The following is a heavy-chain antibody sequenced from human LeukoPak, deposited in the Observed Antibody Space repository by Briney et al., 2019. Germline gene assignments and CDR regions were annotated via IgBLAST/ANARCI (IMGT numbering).Heavy chain of an antibody. CDR1: GYTFTSYG. D-gene: IGHD2-15*01. V-gene: IGHV1-18*01. CDR3: ARSSGGTPLYWFDP. Sequence: ASVKVSCKASGYTFTSYGISWVRQAPGQGLEWMGWISAYNGNTNYAQKLQGRVTMTTDTSTSTAYMELRSLRSDDTAVYYYARSSGGTPLYWFDPWGQGTLVTVSS. J-gene: IGHJ5*02. CDR2: ISAYNGNT.